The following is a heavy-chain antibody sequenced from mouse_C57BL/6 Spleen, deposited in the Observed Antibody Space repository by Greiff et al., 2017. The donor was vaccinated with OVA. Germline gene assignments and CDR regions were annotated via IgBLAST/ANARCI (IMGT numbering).Heavy chain of an antibody. CDR1: GFTFSSYA. J-gene: IGHJ3*01. V-gene: IGHV5-4*01. Sequence: EVQLVESGGGLVKPGGSLKLSCAASGFTFSSYAMSWVRQTPEKRLEWVATISDGGSYTYYPDNVKGRFTLSRDNAKNNLYLQMSHLKSEDTAMYYCARDRGDGFAYWGQGTLVTVSA. CDR2: ISDGGSYT. D-gene: IGHD2-3*01. CDR3: ARDRGDGFAY.